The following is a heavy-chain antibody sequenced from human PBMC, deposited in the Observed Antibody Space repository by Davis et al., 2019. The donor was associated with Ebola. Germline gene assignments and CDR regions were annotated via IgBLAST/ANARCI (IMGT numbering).Heavy chain of an antibody. CDR3: AKLGGGPYFDP. V-gene: IGHV3-23*01. J-gene: IGHJ5*02. D-gene: IGHD3-16*01. CDR2: ISGSGGST. CDR1: GFTFSSYA. Sequence: GESLKISCAASGFTFSSYAMCWVRQAPGKGLEWVSAISGSGGSTYYADSVKGRFTISRDNSKNTLYLQMNSLRAEDTAVYYCAKLGGGPYFDPWGQGTLVTVSS.